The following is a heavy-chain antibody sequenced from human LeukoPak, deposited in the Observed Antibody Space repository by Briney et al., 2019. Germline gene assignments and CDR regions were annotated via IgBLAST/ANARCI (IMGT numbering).Heavy chain of an antibody. CDR3: AKGRPDSSSWFPYFDY. J-gene: IGHJ4*02. D-gene: IGHD6-13*01. CDR1: GFTFSSYA. V-gene: IGHV3-23*01. Sequence: GGSLRLSCAASGFTFSSYAMSWVRQAPGKGLEWVSAISGSGGSTYYADSVKGRFTISRDNSKNTLYLQMNSLRAEDTAVYYCAKGRPDSSSWFPYFDYWGQGTLVTVSS. CDR2: ISGSGGST.